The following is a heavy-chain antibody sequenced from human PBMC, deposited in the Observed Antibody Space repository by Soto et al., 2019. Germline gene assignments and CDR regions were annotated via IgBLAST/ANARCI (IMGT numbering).Heavy chain of an antibody. CDR3: ARGFTTKVIDY. CDR1: GGSISDYY. Sequence: QVQLKESGPGLVKPSETLSLTYTVSGGSISDYYWSWIRQPPGKGLEWIGYIYYSGSTNYNPSLKSRVTISVDTSKNQFSLKLSSVTAADTAVYYCARGFTTKVIDYWGQGTLVTVSS. V-gene: IGHV4-59*01. J-gene: IGHJ4*02. CDR2: IYYSGST. D-gene: IGHD5-18*01.